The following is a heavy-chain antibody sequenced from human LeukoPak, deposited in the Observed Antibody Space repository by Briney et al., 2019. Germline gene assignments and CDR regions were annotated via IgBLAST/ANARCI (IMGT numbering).Heavy chain of an antibody. D-gene: IGHD2-2*01. Sequence: ASVKVSCKASGYTFTGYYMHWVRQAPGQGLEWVGWINPNSGGTNYAQKFQGRVTMTRDTSISTAYMELSRLRSDDTAVYYCARGIGYCSSTSCSPFDYWGQGTLVTVSS. CDR2: INPNSGGT. CDR3: ARGIGYCSSTSCSPFDY. J-gene: IGHJ4*02. CDR1: GYTFTGYY. V-gene: IGHV1-2*02.